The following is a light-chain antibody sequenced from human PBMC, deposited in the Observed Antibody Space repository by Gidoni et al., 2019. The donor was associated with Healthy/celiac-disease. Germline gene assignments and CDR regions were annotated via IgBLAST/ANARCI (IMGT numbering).Light chain of an antibody. Sequence: DMQMTQSPSCLSEAVGDRVTITCQASQDISNYLNWYQQKPGKAPKLLIYDASHLETGVPSRFSGSGSGTDLTFTISILQPEDIATYYCQQYDNLPPLTFGGGTKVEIK. CDR1: QDISNY. J-gene: IGKJ4*02. CDR3: QQYDNLPPLT. V-gene: IGKV1-33*01. CDR2: DAS.